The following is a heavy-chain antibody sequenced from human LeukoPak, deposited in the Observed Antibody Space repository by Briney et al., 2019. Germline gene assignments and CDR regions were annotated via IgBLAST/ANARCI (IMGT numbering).Heavy chain of an antibody. Sequence: GGSLRLSCAASGLTVSNHWMHWVRQAPGKGLLWVSRINSDGSSTRYADFVKGRFTISKDDAKNTLYLQMNSLRVDDTAVYYCVAARPGIDYWGQGTLVAVSS. V-gene: IGHV3-74*01. CDR3: VAARPGIDY. J-gene: IGHJ4*02. CDR1: GLTVSNHW. CDR2: INSDGSST. D-gene: IGHD6-6*01.